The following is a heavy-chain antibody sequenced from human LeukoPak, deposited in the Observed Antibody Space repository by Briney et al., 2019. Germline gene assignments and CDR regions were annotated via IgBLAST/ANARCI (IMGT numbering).Heavy chain of an antibody. CDR1: GFTFTNHV. Sequence: GGSLRLSCAASGFTFTNHVLTWVRQAPGKGLEWVSSISGSAGTTYYVDSVKGRFTISRDTSKNTLFLQMNSLRAEDTAIYYCARYSGSGTWFDPWGQGTLVTVSS. CDR2: ISGSAGTT. V-gene: IGHV3-23*01. D-gene: IGHD3-10*01. CDR3: ARYSGSGTWFDP. J-gene: IGHJ5*02.